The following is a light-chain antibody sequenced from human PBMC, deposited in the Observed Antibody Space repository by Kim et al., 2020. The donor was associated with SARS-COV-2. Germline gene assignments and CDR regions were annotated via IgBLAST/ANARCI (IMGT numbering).Light chain of an antibody. CDR1: TGAVTSGYS. CDR3: LLHYEDPLHWI. CDR2: STN. Sequence: QTVVTQEPSLTVSPGGTVTLTCASSTGAVTSGYSPNWFQQKPGQAPRALIYSTNNRHSCTPSRFSASLLGGKAALTLSDVQHENEAEYYCLLHYEDPLHWIFGGGTKLTVL. V-gene: IGLV7-43*01. J-gene: IGLJ2*01.